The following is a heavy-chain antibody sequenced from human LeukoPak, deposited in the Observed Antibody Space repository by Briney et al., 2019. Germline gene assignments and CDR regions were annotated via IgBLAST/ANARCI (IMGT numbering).Heavy chain of an antibody. D-gene: IGHD2-2*02. J-gene: IGHJ3*02. CDR3: ARSYCSSTSCYTGDAFDI. CDR1: GGSISSGSYY. V-gene: IGHV4-61*02. Sequence: SQTLSLTCTVSGGSISSGSYYWSWIRQPAGKGLEWIGRIYTSGSTNYNPSLKSRVTISVDTSKNQFSLKLSSVTAADTAVYYCARSYCSSTSCYTGDAFDIWGQGTMVTVSS. CDR2: IYTSGST.